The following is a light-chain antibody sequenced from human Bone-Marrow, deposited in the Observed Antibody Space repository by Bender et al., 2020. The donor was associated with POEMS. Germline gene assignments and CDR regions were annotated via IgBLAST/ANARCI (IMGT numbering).Light chain of an antibody. CDR1: SSDVGSNTL. V-gene: IGLV2-23*02. J-gene: IGLJ3*02. CDR2: EVS. CDR3: CSHAGSTTV. Sequence: QSALTQPASVSGSRGQSITISCSGASSDVGSNTLVSWYQHRPGKVPKLMIYEVSKRPSGVSNRVSGSKSGNTASLTISGLQAEDEADYYCCSHAGSTTVFGGGTKLTVL.